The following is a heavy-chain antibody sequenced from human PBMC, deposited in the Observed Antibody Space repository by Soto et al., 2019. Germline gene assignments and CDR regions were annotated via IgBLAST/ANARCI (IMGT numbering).Heavy chain of an antibody. D-gene: IGHD2-2*01. CDR2: IYVSGTT. J-gene: IGHJ5*02. V-gene: IGHV4-4*07. CDR3: ARLAVPAAVSAWFDT. Sequence: SETLSLTCTVSGDSIIGYYWTWIRQPAGKGLEWIGRIYVSGTTDYNPSLKSRVTMSVDTSKNQFSLKLTSVTAADTAVYYCARLAVPAAVSAWFDTWGQGTLVTVSS. CDR1: GDSIIGYY.